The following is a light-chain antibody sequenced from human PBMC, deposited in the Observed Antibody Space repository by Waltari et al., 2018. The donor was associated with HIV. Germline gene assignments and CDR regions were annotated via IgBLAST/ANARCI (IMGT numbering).Light chain of an antibody. CDR2: QDF. CDR1: KLGARY. Sequence: SFELTQPPSVSVSPGQTASITCSGDKLGARYVSWYHQKPGQSLVLVMYQDFKRPSGIPERFSGSNSGNTATLAISGTQAMDEADYYCQAWDSSTAWLFGGGTKLTVL. J-gene: IGLJ2*01. CDR3: QAWDSSTAWL. V-gene: IGLV3-1*01.